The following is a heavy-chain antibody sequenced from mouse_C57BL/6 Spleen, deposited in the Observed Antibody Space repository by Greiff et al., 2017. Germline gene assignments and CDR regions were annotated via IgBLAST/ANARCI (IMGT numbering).Heavy chain of an antibody. CDR1: GYAFSSSW. CDR2: IYPGDGDT. CDR3: ASITTVVAPYAMDY. D-gene: IGHD1-1*01. V-gene: IGHV1-82*01. Sequence: VQLQQSGPELVKPGASVKISCKASGYAFSSSWMNWVKQRPGKGLEWIGRIYPGDGDTNYNGKFKGKATLTADKSSSTAYMQLSSLTSEDSAVYFCASITTVVAPYAMDYWGKGTSVTVSS. J-gene: IGHJ4*01.